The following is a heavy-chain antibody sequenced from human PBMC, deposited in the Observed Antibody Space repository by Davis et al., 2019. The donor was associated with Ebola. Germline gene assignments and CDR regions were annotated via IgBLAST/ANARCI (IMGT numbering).Heavy chain of an antibody. D-gene: IGHD3-22*01. V-gene: IGHV3-33*01. CDR1: GFAFSNYN. CDR2: IWYDGRDK. Sequence: GGSLRPSCAASGFAFSNYNMHWVRQAPGKGLEWVSVIWYDGRDKYYADSVKGRFAISRDDSKSTLYLQMNSLRAEDTAVYYCARDGYGMDVWGQGTTVTVSS. CDR3: ARDGYGMDV. J-gene: IGHJ6*02.